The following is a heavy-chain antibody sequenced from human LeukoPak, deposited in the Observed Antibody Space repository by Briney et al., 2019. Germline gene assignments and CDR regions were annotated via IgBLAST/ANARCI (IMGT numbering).Heavy chain of an antibody. CDR2: INPNSGGT. Sequence: ASVKVSCKASGYTFTSYYMHWVRQAPGQGLEWMGWINPNSGGTNYAQKFQGRVTMTRDTSISTAYMKLSRLRSDDTAVYYCARVESGDYYDSSGYRMAFDYWGQGTLVTVSS. D-gene: IGHD3-22*01. CDR3: ARVESGDYYDSSGYRMAFDY. V-gene: IGHV1-2*02. CDR1: GYTFTSYY. J-gene: IGHJ4*02.